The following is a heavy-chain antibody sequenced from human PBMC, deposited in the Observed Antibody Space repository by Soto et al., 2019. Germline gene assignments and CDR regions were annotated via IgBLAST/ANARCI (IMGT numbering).Heavy chain of an antibody. CDR3: ATLGLRFLESFNWFDP. CDR1: GFTFSNYA. V-gene: IGHV3-23*01. D-gene: IGHD3-3*01. Sequence: PGGSLRLSCAASGFTFSNYAMSWVRQAPGKGLEWVSSIRVSGDSTYYADSVKGRFTVSRDNSKSTLYLQMNSLRAEDTAVYYCATLGLRFLESFNWFDPWGQGTLVTVSS. J-gene: IGHJ5*02. CDR2: IRVSGDST.